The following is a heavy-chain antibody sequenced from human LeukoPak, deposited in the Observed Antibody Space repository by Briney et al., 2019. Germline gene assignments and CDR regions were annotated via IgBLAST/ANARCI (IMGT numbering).Heavy chain of an antibody. CDR2: ISGYNGQT. CDR3: AKAVVAAGFDY. CDR1: GYTFTNYG. J-gene: IGHJ4*02. D-gene: IGHD6-25*01. Sequence: ASVKVSCKASGYTFTNYGITWVRQAPGQGLEWMGWISGYNGQTKYVQALQGRVSMTTDTSTNTAYMELTNLRSDDTAVYYCAKAVVAAGFDYWGQGALVTVSS. V-gene: IGHV1-18*04.